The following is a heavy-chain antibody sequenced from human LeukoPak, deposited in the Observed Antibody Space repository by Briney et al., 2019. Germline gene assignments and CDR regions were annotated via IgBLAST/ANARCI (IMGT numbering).Heavy chain of an antibody. CDR2: ISSSGNTI. CDR1: GFTFSSYE. Sequence: PGGSLRLSCAASGFTFSSYEMNWVRQAPGKGLEWVSYISSSGNTIYYADSVKGRFTISRDNAKNSLYLQMNSLRAEDTAVYYCAREGVSFDYWGQGTLVTVSS. CDR3: AREGVSFDY. V-gene: IGHV3-48*03. D-gene: IGHD2-8*01. J-gene: IGHJ4*02.